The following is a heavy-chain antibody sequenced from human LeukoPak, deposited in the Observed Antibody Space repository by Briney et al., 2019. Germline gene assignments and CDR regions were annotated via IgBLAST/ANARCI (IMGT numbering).Heavy chain of an antibody. V-gene: IGHV3-48*04. Sequence: GGSLRLSCAASGFTFDTYGMNWVRQAPGKGLEWVSFITGGSNTIYYADSVKGRFTISRDNAKNTLYLQMNSLRAEDSAVYYCVTSYCSGGSCYSASGYWGQGTLVTVSS. J-gene: IGHJ4*02. CDR3: VTSYCSGGSCYSASGY. D-gene: IGHD2-15*01. CDR2: ITGGSNTI. CDR1: GFTFDTYG.